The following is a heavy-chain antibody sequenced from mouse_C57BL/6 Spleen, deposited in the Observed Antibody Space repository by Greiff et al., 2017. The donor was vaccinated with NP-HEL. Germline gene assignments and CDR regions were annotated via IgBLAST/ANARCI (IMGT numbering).Heavy chain of an antibody. CDR3: AKESNYYAIDY. D-gene: IGHD2-5*01. J-gene: IGHJ4*01. CDR2: IDPSDSYT. CDR1: GYTFTSYW. V-gene: IGHV1-69*01. Sequence: QVHVKQPGAELVMPGASVKLSCKASGYTFTSYWMHWVKQRPGQGLEWIGEIDPSDSYTNYNQKFKGKSTLTVDKSSSTAYMQLSSLTSEDSAVYYCAKESNYYAIDYWGQENSVTVSS.